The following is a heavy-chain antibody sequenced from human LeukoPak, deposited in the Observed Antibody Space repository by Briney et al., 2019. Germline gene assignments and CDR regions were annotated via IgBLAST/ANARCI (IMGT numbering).Heavy chain of an antibody. D-gene: IGHD2-2*01. CDR1: GFTFSSYD. Sequence: GGSLRLSCAACGFTFSSYDMSWDRQAPGKGLEWVSAISGSGGSTYYADSVKGRFTISRDNPKNTLYLQMNSLRAEDTAVYYCAKVRMLVVVPAAIDYWGQGTRVTVSS. J-gene: IGHJ4*02. CDR3: AKVRMLVVVPAAIDY. V-gene: IGHV3-23*01. CDR2: ISGSGGST.